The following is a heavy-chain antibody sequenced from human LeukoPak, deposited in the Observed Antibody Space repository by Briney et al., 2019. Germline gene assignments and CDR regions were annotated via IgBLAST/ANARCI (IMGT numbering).Heavy chain of an antibody. CDR1: GYTFTTYG. CDR2: INPNSGGT. V-gene: IGHV1-2*04. D-gene: IGHD6-25*01. J-gene: IGHJ5*02. CDR3: AREGAAAEDVNWFDP. Sequence: ASVKVSCKASGYTFTTYGITWVRQAPGQGLEWMGWINPNSGGTNYAQKFQGWVTMTRDTSISTAYMELSSLRSDDTAIYYCAREGAAAEDVNWFDPWGQGTLVTVSS.